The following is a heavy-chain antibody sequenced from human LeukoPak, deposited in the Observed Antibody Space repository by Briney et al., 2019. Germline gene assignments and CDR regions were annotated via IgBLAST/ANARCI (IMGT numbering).Heavy chain of an antibody. D-gene: IGHD1-14*01. CDR2: IIPIFGTA. V-gene: IGHV1-69*13. CDR1: GGTFSSYA. J-gene: IGHJ1*01. Sequence: SVKVSCKASGGTFSSYAISWVRQAPGQGLEWMGGIIPIFGTANYAQKFQGRVTITADESTGTAYMELSSLRSEDTAVYYCARDGGTFSAEYFQHWGQGTLVTVSS. CDR3: ARDGGTFSAEYFQH.